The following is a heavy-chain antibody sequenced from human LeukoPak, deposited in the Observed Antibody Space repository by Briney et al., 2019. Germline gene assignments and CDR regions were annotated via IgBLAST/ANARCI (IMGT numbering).Heavy chain of an antibody. CDR1: GFSFSSYD. V-gene: IGHV3-13*01. CDR3: ARALHYTDPQNDAFDI. D-gene: IGHD3-3*01. Sequence: GGSLRLSCAASGFSFSSYDMHWVRQATGKGLEWVSAIGTAGDTYYSGSVKGRFTISREDARNFLYLQMNSLRAGDTAVYYCARALHYTDPQNDAFDIWGQGSMVTVSS. J-gene: IGHJ3*02. CDR2: IGTAGDT.